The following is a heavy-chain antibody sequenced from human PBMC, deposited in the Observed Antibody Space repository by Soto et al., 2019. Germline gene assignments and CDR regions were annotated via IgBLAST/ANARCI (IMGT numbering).Heavy chain of an antibody. CDR2: INHSGST. D-gene: IGHD2-2*01. CDR3: ARSSAFDI. CDR1: GGSFSGYY. Sequence: SETLSLTCAVYGGSFSGYYWSWIRQPPGKGLEWIGEINHSGSTNYNPSLKSRVTISVDTSKNQFSLKLSSVTAADTAVYYCARSSAFDIWGQGTMVTVSS. V-gene: IGHV4-34*01. J-gene: IGHJ3*02.